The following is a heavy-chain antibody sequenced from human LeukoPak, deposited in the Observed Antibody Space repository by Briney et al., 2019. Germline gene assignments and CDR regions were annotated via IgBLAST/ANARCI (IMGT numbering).Heavy chain of an antibody. Sequence: SETLSLTCTVSGGSHSSYYWSWIRQPPGKGLEWIGYIYYSGSTNYNPSLKSRVTISVDTSKNQFSLKLSSVTAADTAVYYCARVDDSSGYYYDYWGQGTLVTVSS. CDR3: ARVDDSSGYYYDY. CDR1: GGSHSSYY. CDR2: IYYSGST. J-gene: IGHJ4*02. D-gene: IGHD3-22*01. V-gene: IGHV4-59*01.